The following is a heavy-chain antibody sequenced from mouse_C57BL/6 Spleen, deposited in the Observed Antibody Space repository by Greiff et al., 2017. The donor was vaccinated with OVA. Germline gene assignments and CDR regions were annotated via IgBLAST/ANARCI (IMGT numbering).Heavy chain of an antibody. V-gene: IGHV5-16*01. D-gene: IGHD2-4*01. Sequence: EVQRVESEGGLVQPGSSMKLSCTASGFTFSDYYMAWVRQVPEKGLEWVANLNYVGSSTYYLDSLQSRFIISRDNAKTILYLQMSSLKSEDTATYYGARGGDYDDLYAMDYWGQGTSVTVSS. CDR2: LNYVGSST. J-gene: IGHJ4*01. CDR3: ARGGDYDDLYAMDY. CDR1: GFTFSDYY.